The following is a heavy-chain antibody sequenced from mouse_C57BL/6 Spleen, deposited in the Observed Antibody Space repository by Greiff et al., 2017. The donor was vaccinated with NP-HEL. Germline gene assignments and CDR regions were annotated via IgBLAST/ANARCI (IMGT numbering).Heavy chain of an antibody. D-gene: IGHD3-2*02. J-gene: IGHJ4*01. V-gene: IGHV1-52*01. CDR1: GYTFTSYW. CDR2: IDPSDSET. Sequence: QVQLKQPGAELVRPGSSVKLSCKASGYTFTSYWMHWVKQRPIQGLEWIGNIDPSDSETHYNQKFKDKATLTVDKSSSTAYMQLSSLTSEDSAVYYCAQTAQATLYAMDYWGQGTSVTVSS. CDR3: AQTAQATLYAMDY.